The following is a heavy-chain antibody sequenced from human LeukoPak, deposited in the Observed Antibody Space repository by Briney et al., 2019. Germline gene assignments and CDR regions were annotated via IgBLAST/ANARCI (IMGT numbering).Heavy chain of an antibody. CDR3: VRVRTIGSTRRFDY. Sequence: SETLSLTCAVYGGSFSGYYWSWIRQPPGKGLEWIGEINHSGSTNCNPSLKSRVTISVDTSKNQFSLKLSSVTAADTAVYYCVRVRTIGSTRRFDYWGQGTLVTVSS. J-gene: IGHJ4*02. D-gene: IGHD3-16*01. CDR2: INHSGST. CDR1: GGSFSGYY. V-gene: IGHV4-34*01.